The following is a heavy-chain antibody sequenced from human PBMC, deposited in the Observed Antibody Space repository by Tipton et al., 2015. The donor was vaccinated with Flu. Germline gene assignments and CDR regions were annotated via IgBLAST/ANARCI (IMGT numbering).Heavy chain of an antibody. J-gene: IGHJ4*02. V-gene: IGHV5-51*03. CDR1: GYTFSNDW. CDR2: ILPGDSRT. Sequence: QLVQSGAEVKKSAESLRISCKASGYTFSNDWIGWVRQMPGKGLEWMGIILPGDSRTTYNPSFRGQVTISVDKSISTAYLQWRSLKASDTAMYYCVGPQISYGIPASFFFDYWGQGTPVTVSS. CDR3: VGPQISYGIPASFFFDY. D-gene: IGHD2/OR15-2a*01.